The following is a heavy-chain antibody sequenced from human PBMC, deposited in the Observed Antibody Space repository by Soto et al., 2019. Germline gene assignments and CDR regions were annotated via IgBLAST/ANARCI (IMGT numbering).Heavy chain of an antibody. J-gene: IGHJ4*02. CDR1: GYTFTSYA. V-gene: IGHV1-3*01. CDR3: ARDLGGWPEC. D-gene: IGHD6-19*01. Sequence: QVQLVQSGAEVKKPGASVKVSCKASGYTFTSYAIHWVRQAPGQRLEWMGWINAGNGKTKYSQKFQNRVTSTRDASESIAYMELSSPRSEDTAVYSCARDLGGWPECWGQGTLVTVSS. CDR2: INAGNGKT.